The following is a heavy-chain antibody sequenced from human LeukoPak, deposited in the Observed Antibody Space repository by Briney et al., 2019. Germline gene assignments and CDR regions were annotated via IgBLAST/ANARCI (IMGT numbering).Heavy chain of an antibody. Sequence: SQTLSLTCTASGGSISSDDYYWSWIRQPPGKGLEWIGHIYYSGSTYYNPSLKSRVTISVDTSKNQFSLKLSSVTAADTAVYYCAREAYRSTSLFDSWGQGTLVTVSS. CDR3: AREAYRSTSLFDS. CDR2: IYYSGST. J-gene: IGHJ4*02. V-gene: IGHV4-30-4*01. CDR1: GGSISSDDYY. D-gene: IGHD2-2*01.